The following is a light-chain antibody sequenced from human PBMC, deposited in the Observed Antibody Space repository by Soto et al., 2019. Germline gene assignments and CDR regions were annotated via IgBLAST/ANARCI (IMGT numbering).Light chain of an antibody. V-gene: IGLV2-23*01. Sequence: QSALTQPASVSGSPGQSITISCTGSSSDVGRYNLVSWYQHHPVKAPKLMIYEGSKRPSGVSNRFSGSKSGSTASLTISGLQAEDEDDYSCSSYAGTTTFVVFGGGTQLTVL. J-gene: IGLJ2*01. CDR3: SSYAGTTTFVV. CDR1: SSDVGRYNL. CDR2: EGS.